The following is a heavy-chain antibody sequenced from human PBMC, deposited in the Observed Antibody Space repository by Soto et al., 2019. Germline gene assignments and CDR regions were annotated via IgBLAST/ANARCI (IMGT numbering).Heavy chain of an antibody. CDR1: GFTFNNYA. Sequence: EVQLLESGGGLVQPGGSLRLSCAASGFTFNNYAMGWVRQAPGKGLEWVSAITGSGSDTYYLDSVKGRFTISRDNSKNTLFLQVNSLRAEDTAIYYCVKLGSSAWSPHYYFDYWGQGTLVTVSS. V-gene: IGHV3-23*01. J-gene: IGHJ4*02. CDR2: ITGSGSDT. CDR3: VKLGSSAWSPHYYFDY. D-gene: IGHD3-10*01.